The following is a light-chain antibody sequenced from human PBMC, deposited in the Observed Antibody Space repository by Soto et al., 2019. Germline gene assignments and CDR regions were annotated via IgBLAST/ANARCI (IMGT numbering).Light chain of an antibody. V-gene: IGKV3-20*01. Sequence: EIVLTQSPGNLSLSPGERATLSCRASQSVSSSYLAWYQQKPGQAPRLLIYGASSRATGIPDRFSGSGSGTDFTLTISRLEPEDFAVYYCQQYGSSPPAYTFGQGTKLEIK. J-gene: IGKJ2*01. CDR1: QSVSSSY. CDR3: QQYGSSPPAYT. CDR2: GAS.